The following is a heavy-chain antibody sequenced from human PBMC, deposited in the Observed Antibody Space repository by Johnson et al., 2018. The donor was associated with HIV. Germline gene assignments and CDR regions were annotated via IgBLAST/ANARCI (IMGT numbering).Heavy chain of an antibody. CDR2: IGGSGTNT. CDR1: GFTFINYA. D-gene: IGHD2-2*01. V-gene: IGHV3-23*04. CDR3: AKDPLVVPAATLDALDI. J-gene: IGHJ3*02. Sequence: VQLVESGGGLVQPGGSLRLSCAASGFTFINYAMSWVRQAPGKGLEWVSSIGGSGTNTYYADSVKGRFTISRDKSKNTLYLQMHSLRAEDTAIYYCAKDPLVVPAATLDALDIWDQGTMVTVSS.